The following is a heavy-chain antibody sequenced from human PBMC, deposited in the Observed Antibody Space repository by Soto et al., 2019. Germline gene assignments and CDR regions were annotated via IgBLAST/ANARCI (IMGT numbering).Heavy chain of an antibody. D-gene: IGHD2-2*01. V-gene: IGHV1-69*01. CDR2: IIPILGTA. Sequence: QVQLVQSGAEVKKPGSSVKVSCKASGGTFSSYAISWVRQAPGQGLEWMGGIIPILGTANYAQKFQGRVTITADESTSTAYMELSSLRSEDTAVYYCARGDSVVVVPAAMPDYYYYGMDVWGQGTTVTVSS. CDR1: GGTFSSYA. CDR3: ARGDSVVVVPAAMPDYYYYGMDV. J-gene: IGHJ6*02.